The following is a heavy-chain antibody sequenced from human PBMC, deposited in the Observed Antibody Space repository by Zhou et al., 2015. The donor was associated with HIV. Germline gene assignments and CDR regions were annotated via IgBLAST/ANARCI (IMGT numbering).Heavy chain of an antibody. J-gene: IGHJ3*02. D-gene: IGHD3-22*01. Sequence: QVQLVQSGAEVKEPGASVKVSCKASGQTFIDYYTHWVRQAPGQGLEWMGRISPNSGGTVYAQKFQGRVTMTWDRSVSTAYMEVSSLRSDDTAVYYCAKSSADSDYAFDTWGQGTQVVVSS. V-gene: IGHV1-2*06. CDR1: GQTFIDYY. CDR3: AKSSADSDYAFDT. CDR2: ISPNSGGT.